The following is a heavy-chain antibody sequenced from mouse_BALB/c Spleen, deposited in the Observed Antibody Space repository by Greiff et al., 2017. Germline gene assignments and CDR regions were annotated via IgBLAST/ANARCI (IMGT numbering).Heavy chain of an antibody. CDR3: ARMYYRYDGAMDY. J-gene: IGHJ4*01. V-gene: IGHV5-17*02. D-gene: IGHD2-14*01. CDR1: GFTFSSFG. CDR2: ISSGSSTI. Sequence: EVQGVESGGGLVQPGGSRKLSCAASGFTFSSFGMHWVRQAPEKGLEWVAYISSGSSTIYYADTVKGRFTISRDNPKNTLFLQMTSLRSEDTAMYYCARMYYRYDGAMDYWGQGTSVTVSS.